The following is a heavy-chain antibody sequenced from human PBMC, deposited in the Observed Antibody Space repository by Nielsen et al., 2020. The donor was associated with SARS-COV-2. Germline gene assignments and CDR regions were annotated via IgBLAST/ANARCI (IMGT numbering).Heavy chain of an antibody. D-gene: IGHD3/OR15-3a*01. CDR3: ASGHFAD. J-gene: IGHJ4*02. V-gene: IGHV4-61*08. CDR2: VYNGGS. Sequence: SETLSLTCTVSGASANSGESSWAWIRQPPGKGLEWIAYVYNGGSDYNPSLKSRVTISMDTSKNQVSLKLTSATAADTAVYFCASGHFADWGQGTLVIVSS. CDR1: GASANSGESS.